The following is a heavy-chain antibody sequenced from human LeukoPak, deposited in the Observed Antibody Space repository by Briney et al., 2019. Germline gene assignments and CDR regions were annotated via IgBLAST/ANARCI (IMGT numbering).Heavy chain of an antibody. CDR2: IYPGDSQT. CDR1: GYSFTFYW. CDR3: ARQDGGGLYYFDY. J-gene: IGHJ4*02. D-gene: IGHD4-23*01. Sequence: GESLKISCKGFGYSFTFYWIAWVRQMPGKGLEWMEVIYPGDSQTRYSPSFQGQVTISADKSITTAYLQWSSLKASDTAMYYCARQDGGGLYYFDYWGQGALVTVSS. V-gene: IGHV5-51*01.